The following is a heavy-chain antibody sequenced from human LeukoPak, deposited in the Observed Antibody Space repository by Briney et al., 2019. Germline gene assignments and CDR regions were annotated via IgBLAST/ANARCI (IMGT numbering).Heavy chain of an antibody. J-gene: IGHJ4*02. V-gene: IGHV1-2*02. D-gene: IGHD3-22*01. Sequence: ASVKVSCKASGYTFTGYYMHWVRRAPGQGREWMGWINPNSGGTNYAQKFQGRVTMTRDTSISTAYMELSRLRSDDTAVYYCARVLRDSSGYYYFDYWGQGTLVTVSS. CDR1: GYTFTGYY. CDR2: INPNSGGT. CDR3: ARVLRDSSGYYYFDY.